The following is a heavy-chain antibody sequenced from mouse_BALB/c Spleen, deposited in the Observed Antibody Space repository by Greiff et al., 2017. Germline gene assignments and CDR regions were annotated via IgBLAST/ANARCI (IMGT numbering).Heavy chain of an antibody. CDR2: INSNGGST. J-gene: IGHJ4*01. V-gene: IGHV5-6-3*01. Sequence: EVLLVESGGGLVQPGGSLKLSCAASGFTFSSYGMSWVRQTPDKRLELVATINSNGGSTYYPDTVKGRCTVSRDNAKNTLYLQMSSLKSEDTAMYYCARDRGVSGKDAMDYWGQGTSVTVSS. D-gene: IGHD2-1*01. CDR1: GFTFSSYG. CDR3: ARDRGVSGKDAMDY.